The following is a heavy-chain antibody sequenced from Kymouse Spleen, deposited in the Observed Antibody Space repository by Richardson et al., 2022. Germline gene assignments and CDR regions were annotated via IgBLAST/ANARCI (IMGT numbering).Heavy chain of an antibody. V-gene: IGHV4-34*01. CDR1: GGSFSGYY. J-gene: IGHJ6*02. CDR3: ARRGRFLEWLFFYYYYGMDV. Sequence: QVQLQQWGAGLLKPSETLSLTCAVYGGSFSGYYWSWIRQPPGKGLEWIGEINHSGSTNYNPSLKSRVTISVDTSKNQFSLKLSSVTAADTAVYYCARRGRFLEWLFFYYYYGMDVWGQGTTVTVSS. D-gene: IGHD3-3*01. CDR2: INHSGST.